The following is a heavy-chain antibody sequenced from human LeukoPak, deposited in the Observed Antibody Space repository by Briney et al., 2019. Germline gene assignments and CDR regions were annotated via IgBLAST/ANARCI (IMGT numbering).Heavy chain of an antibody. CDR2: IIPIFGTA. V-gene: IGHV1-69*13. J-gene: IGHJ4*02. Sequence: ASVKVSCKASGGTFSSYAISWVRQAPGQGLEWMGGIIPIFGTANYAQKFQGRVTITADESTSTAYMELSSLRSEDTAVYYCARAAGDTYGYRYYFDSWGQGTLVTVSS. CDR1: GGTFSSYA. D-gene: IGHD5-18*01. CDR3: ARAAGDTYGYRYYFDS.